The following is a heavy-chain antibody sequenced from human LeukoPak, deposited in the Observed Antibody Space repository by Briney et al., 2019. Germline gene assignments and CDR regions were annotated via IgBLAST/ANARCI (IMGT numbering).Heavy chain of an antibody. CDR2: IFRSWTT. CDR1: GYSISSGFY. Sequence: SETLSLTCTVSGYSISSGFYWGWIRQPPGKELHWVGSIFRSWTTYYSPTLRSRFSLSLDMSKNQFSLTLDAVTATDTAIYYCVRGRGGLGIYQFEYWGLGTLVIVSS. V-gene: IGHV4-38-2*02. J-gene: IGHJ4*02. CDR3: VRGRGGLGIYQFEY. D-gene: IGHD2-2*01.